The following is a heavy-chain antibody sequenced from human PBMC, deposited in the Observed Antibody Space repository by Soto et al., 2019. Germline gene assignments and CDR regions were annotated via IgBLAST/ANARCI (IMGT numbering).Heavy chain of an antibody. D-gene: IGHD6-19*01. CDR2: ISGSGDST. CDR1: GFTFSTYA. J-gene: IGHJ4*02. V-gene: IGHV3-23*01. Sequence: GVSLRLSCAASGFTFSTYAMNWVRQAPGKGLEWVSGISGSGDSTYYADSVKGRFTVSRDNSKNTLYLQMNSLRAEDTAVFYCAKERSSGWSFDYWGQGTLVTAPQ. CDR3: AKERSSGWSFDY.